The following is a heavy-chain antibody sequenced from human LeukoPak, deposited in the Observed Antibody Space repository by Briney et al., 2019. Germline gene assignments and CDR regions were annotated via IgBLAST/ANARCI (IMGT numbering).Heavy chain of an antibody. CDR1: GFTFSSYW. D-gene: IGHD5-18*01. CDR2: INSDGSST. J-gene: IGHJ4*02. CDR3: AREGDSYVSFDY. Sequence: GGSLRLSCAASGFTFSSYWMHWVRHAPGKGLVWVSRINSDGSSTSYADSVKGRFTISRDNAKNTLYLQMNSLRSEDTAVYYCAREGDSYVSFDYWGQGTLVTVSS. V-gene: IGHV3-74*01.